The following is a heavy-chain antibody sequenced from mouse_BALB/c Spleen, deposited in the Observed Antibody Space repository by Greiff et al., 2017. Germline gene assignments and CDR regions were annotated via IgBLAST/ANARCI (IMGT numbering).Heavy chain of an antibody. J-gene: IGHJ1*01. CDR2: INPYNDGT. V-gene: IGHV1-14*01. Sequence: EVQLHQSGPELVKPGASVKMSCKASGYTFTSYVMHWVKQKPGQGLEWIGYINPYNDGTKYNEKFKGKATLTSDKSSSTAYMELSSLTSEDSAVYYCARRTTVVARYWYFDVWGAGTTVTVSS. CDR1: GYTFTSYV. D-gene: IGHD1-1*01. CDR3: ARRTTVVARYWYFDV.